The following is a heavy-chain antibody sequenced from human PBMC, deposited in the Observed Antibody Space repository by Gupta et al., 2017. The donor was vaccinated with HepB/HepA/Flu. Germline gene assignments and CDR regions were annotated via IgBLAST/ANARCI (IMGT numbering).Heavy chain of an antibody. D-gene: IGHD2-2*01. V-gene: IGHV3-11*04. J-gene: IGHJ6*03. CDR3: ARDAVVPAAFSFGYYYYMDV. CDR2: ISSSGSAI. CDR1: GFTFSDYY. Sequence: QVQLVESGGGLVKPGGSLRLSCAASGFTFSDYYMSWIRQAPGKGLEWVSGISSSGSAIYYADSVKGRFTISRDNAKNSLYLQMNSLRAEDTAVYYCARDAVVPAAFSFGYYYYMDVWGKGTTVTVSS.